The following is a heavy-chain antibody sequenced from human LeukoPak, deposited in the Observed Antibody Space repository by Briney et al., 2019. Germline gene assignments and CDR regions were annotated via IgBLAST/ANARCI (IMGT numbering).Heavy chain of an antibody. CDR1: GDSMRSYF. CDR3: ASVRGYSSGWYASGFDP. Sequence: SETLSLTCTVSGDSMRSYFWSWIRQPPGKGLEGIGYIYYSGAINYNPFLKSRVTISVEASKNQFSLNLNSVTAADTAVYYCASVRGYSSGWYASGFDPWGQGTLVTVSS. CDR2: IYYSGAI. V-gene: IGHV4-59*08. J-gene: IGHJ5*02. D-gene: IGHD6-19*01.